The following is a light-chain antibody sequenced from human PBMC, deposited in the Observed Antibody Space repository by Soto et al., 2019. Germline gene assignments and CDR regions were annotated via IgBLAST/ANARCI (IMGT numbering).Light chain of an antibody. V-gene: IGKV3D-20*02. J-gene: IGKJ4*01. Sequence: EIVLTQSPGTLSLSPGERATLSCRASQSVSSNYLAWYQQIPGQAPRLLIYGASNRATGIPDRFSGSGSGTDFTLTISRLEPEDFAVYYCQQRSNWPPLTFGGGTKVDIK. CDR2: GAS. CDR1: QSVSSNY. CDR3: QQRSNWPPLT.